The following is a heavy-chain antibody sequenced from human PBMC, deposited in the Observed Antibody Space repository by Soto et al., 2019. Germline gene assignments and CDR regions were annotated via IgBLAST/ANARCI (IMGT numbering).Heavy chain of an antibody. V-gene: IGHV3-23*01. CDR2: ISGSGGSP. CDR1: GFTFSTYT. D-gene: IGHD2-2*01. Sequence: PGGSLRLSCAASGFTFSTYTMSWVRQAPGKGLEWVSAISGSGGSPSYADSVQGRFTISRDNPKNTLYLQMNSLRVEDTAMYYCAKARCSTTNCYVPDYWGQGTLVTAPQ. J-gene: IGHJ4*02. CDR3: AKARCSTTNCYVPDY.